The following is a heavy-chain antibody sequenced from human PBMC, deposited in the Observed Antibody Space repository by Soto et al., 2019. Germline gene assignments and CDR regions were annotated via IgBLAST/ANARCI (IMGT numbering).Heavy chain of an antibody. CDR3: ARKYSYGNPWPPITMSPTLGGNLFDP. J-gene: IGHJ5*02. D-gene: IGHD5-18*01. CDR1: GYTFTSYG. Sequence: ASVKVSCKASGYTFTSYGISWVRQAPGQGLDCMGWISAYNGNTNYAQKLQGRVTMTTDTSTSTAYMELRSLRSEDTAVYYCARKYSYGNPWPPITMSPTLGGNLFDPWGQGTLVTVSS. V-gene: IGHV1-18*01. CDR2: ISAYNGNT.